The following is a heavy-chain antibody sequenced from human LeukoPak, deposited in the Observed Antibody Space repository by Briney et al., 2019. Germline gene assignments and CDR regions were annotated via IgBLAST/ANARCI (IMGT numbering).Heavy chain of an antibody. Sequence: PGESLKISCKGSGYSFTRYWIAWVRQMPGKGLEWMGIIYPGDSDTRYSPSFQGHVTISADKSISTAYLQWSSLKASDTAMYYCYTYYYDGSPNNWFDPWGQGTLVTVSS. V-gene: IGHV5-51*01. CDR1: GYSFTRYW. CDR3: YTYYYDGSPNNWFDP. CDR2: IYPGDSDT. D-gene: IGHD3-22*01. J-gene: IGHJ5*02.